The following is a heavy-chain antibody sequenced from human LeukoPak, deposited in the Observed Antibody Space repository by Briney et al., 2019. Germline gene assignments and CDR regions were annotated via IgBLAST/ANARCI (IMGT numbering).Heavy chain of an antibody. CDR1: GFTFDDSV. J-gene: IGHJ6*02. D-gene: IGHD2-15*01. Sequence: GGSLRLSCAGAGFTFDDSVMHWVRQAPGKGLEWVSTINWNSGNIGYADSVKGRFTISRDNAKNSLFLQMNSLRTEDTALYYCAKGGHPTRYYYGMDVWGQGTTVTVSS. V-gene: IGHV3-9*01. CDR3: AKGGHPTRYYYGMDV. CDR2: INWNSGNI.